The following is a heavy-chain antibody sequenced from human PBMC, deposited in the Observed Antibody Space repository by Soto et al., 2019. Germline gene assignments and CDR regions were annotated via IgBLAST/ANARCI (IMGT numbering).Heavy chain of an antibody. J-gene: IGHJ4*02. D-gene: IGHD3-3*02. CDR3: ARVLSAFDYFDY. CDR1: GLTFSRNW. CDR2: IKYDGSEK. Sequence: VQLVESGGGLVQPGGSLRLACVASGLTFSRNWMTWVRQAPGKGLEWVATIKYDGSEKSYVDYVKGRFTISRDNAKNSLSLQMNSLRAEDTAVYYCARVLSAFDYFDYWGQGTLVTVSS. V-gene: IGHV3-7*05.